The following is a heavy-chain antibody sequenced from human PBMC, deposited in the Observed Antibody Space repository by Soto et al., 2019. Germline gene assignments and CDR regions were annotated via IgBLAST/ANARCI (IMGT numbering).Heavy chain of an antibody. V-gene: IGHV3-20*04. D-gene: IGHD6-13*01. CDR1: GFTFDYYG. Sequence: GGSQRLSCAASGFTFDYYGMSWVRQAPGRGLEWVSGINCNGGTTHYADSVKGRFTISRDNAKNSLYLQMNSLRAEDTAVYYCARGSSIGIAAAGTLVWGQGTLVTVSS. CDR2: INCNGGTT. J-gene: IGHJ4*02. CDR3: ARGSSIGIAAAGTLV.